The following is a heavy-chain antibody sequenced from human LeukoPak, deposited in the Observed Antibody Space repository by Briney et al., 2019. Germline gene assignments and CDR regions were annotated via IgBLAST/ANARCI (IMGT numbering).Heavy chain of an antibody. CDR3: ARHGRAVAGTNYYYYYGMDV. D-gene: IGHD6-19*01. CDR1: GGSFSGYY. Sequence: PSETLSLTCAVYGGSFSGYYWSWIRQPPGKGLEWIGEINHSGSTNYNPSLKSRVTISVDTSKNQFSLKLSSVTAADTAVYYCARHGRAVAGTNYYYYYGMDVWGQGTTVTVSS. CDR2: INHSGST. J-gene: IGHJ6*02. V-gene: IGHV4-34*01.